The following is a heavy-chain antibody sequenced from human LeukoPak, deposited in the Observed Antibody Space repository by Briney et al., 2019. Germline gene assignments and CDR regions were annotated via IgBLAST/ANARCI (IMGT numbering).Heavy chain of an antibody. CDR3: ARDYKGRDGYNFDY. CDR2: IYTSGST. V-gene: IGHV4-61*02. J-gene: IGHJ4*02. CDR1: GGSISSGSYY. Sequence: SETLSLTCTVSGGSISSGSYYWSWIRQPAGKGLEWIGRIYTSGSTNYNPSLKSRVTISVDTSKNQFSLKLSSVTAADTAVYYCARDYKGRDGYNFDYWGQGTLVTVSS. D-gene: IGHD5-24*01.